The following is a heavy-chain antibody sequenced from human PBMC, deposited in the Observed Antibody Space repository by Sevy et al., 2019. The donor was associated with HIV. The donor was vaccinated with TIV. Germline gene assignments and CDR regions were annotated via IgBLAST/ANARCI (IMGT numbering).Heavy chain of an antibody. Sequence: ASVKVSCKASGYTFTSYGINWVRQAPGQGLEWMGWITAYNDNRNYAQKFQDRVTMTTDTSTSTAYMELRSLRSDDTAVYYCGGDRGYRWSQHFDYWGQGTLVTVSS. CDR3: GGDRGYRWSQHFDY. V-gene: IGHV1-18*01. D-gene: IGHD3-10*01. J-gene: IGHJ4*02. CDR2: ITAYNDNR. CDR1: GYTFTSYG.